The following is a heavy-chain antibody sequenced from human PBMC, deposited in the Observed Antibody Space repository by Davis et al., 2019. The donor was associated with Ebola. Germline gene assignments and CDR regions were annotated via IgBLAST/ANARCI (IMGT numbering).Heavy chain of an antibody. CDR1: GGSVSNGLYY. CDR3: ARAAVRNWLDT. J-gene: IGHJ5*02. D-gene: IGHD6-13*01. V-gene: IGHV4-61*01. Sequence: MPSETLSLTCSVSGGSVSNGLYYWTWIRQPPGKRPEWISHVYHSGVTTYNPSLKNRVTISVNTSNNQFSLVLTSVTAADTGVYYCARAAVRNWLDTWGQGTLVTVSS. CDR2: VYHSGVT.